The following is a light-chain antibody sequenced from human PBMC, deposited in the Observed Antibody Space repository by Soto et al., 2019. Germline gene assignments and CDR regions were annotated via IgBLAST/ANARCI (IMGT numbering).Light chain of an antibody. CDR1: SNDIGGYDY. Sequence: QSALTQPASVYGSPGQSITISCTGTSNDIGGYDYVSWYQHHPGKAPKFIIYGVTNRPSGVSHRFSGSKSANTASLTISGVHDEDEADYYCTSYTSSSTHVLGTGTKLTVL. CDR3: TSYTSSSTHV. J-gene: IGLJ1*01. V-gene: IGLV2-14*01. CDR2: GVT.